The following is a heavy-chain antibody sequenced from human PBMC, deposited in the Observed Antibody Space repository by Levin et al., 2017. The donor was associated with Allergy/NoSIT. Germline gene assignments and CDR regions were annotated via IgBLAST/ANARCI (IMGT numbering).Heavy chain of an antibody. J-gene: IGHJ2*01. V-gene: IGHV4-59*01. CDR3: ATIHDASLSRDYYFDL. D-gene: IGHD4-11*01. CDR2: SHYSGSA. CDR1: GDSINNYY. Sequence: SETLSLTCTVSGDSINNYYLTWIRQPPGRGLEWIGFSHYSGSAHYNPSLKSRVTISLHMSKNQFSLQLYSVTAADTAVYYCATIHDASLSRDYYFDLWGRGTLVTVSS.